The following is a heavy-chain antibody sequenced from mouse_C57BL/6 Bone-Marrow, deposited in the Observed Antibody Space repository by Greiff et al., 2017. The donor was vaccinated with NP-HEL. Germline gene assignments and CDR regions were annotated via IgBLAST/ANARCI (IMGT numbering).Heavy chain of an antibody. CDR1: GYTFTSYG. CDR3: ARSGTLITTVVADY. D-gene: IGHD1-1*01. J-gene: IGHJ2*01. V-gene: IGHV1-81*01. CDR2: IYPRSGNT. Sequence: VKLVESGAELARPGASVKLSCKASGYTFTSYGISWVKQRTGQGLEWIGEIYPRSGNTYYNEKFKGKATLTADKSSSTAYMELRSLTSEDSAVYFCARSGTLITTVVADYWGQGTTLTVSS.